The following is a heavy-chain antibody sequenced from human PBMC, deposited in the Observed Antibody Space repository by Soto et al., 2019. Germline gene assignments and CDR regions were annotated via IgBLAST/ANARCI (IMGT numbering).Heavy chain of an antibody. CDR1: GYTPTELS. V-gene: IGHV1-24*01. CDR3: ATDHPRPRKWFGELFLGTAYNWFDP. D-gene: IGHD3-10*01. CDR2: FYPEDGET. Sequence: GAPVKVSCKVSGYTPTELSMHWVRQAPGKRLEGMGGFYPEDGETIYAQKFQGRVTMTEDTSTDTAYMELSSLRSEDTAVYYCATDHPRPRKWFGELFLGTAYNWFDPWGQGTLVTVSS. J-gene: IGHJ5*02.